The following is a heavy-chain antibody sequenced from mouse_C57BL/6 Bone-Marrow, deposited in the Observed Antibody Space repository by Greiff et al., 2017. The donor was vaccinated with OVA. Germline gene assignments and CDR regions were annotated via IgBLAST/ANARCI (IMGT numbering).Heavy chain of an antibody. CDR3: ARGDSNYCEDWYFDV. V-gene: IGHV1-84*01. CDR1: GYTFTDYY. Sequence: VQLVESGPELVKPGASVKISCKASGYTFTDYYINWVKKRPGQGLEWIGWIYPGSGNTKYNEKFKGKATLTVDTSSSTAYMQLSSLTSEDSAVYFCARGDSNYCEDWYFDVWGTGTTVTVSS. D-gene: IGHD2-5*01. J-gene: IGHJ1*03. CDR2: IYPGSGNT.